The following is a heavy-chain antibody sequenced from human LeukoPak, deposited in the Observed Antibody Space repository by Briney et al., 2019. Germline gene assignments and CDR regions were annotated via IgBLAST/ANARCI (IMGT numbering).Heavy chain of an antibody. CDR2: IIPIFGTA. CDR3: ARPAARYDSSGYPIMSHAFDI. V-gene: IGHV1-69*13. D-gene: IGHD3-22*01. Sequence: ASVKVSCKASGGTFSSYAISWVRQAPGQGLEWMGGIIPIFGTANYAQKFQGRVTITADESTSTAYMELSSLRSEDTAVYYCARPAARYDSSGYPIMSHAFDIWGQGTMVTVSS. CDR1: GGTFSSYA. J-gene: IGHJ3*02.